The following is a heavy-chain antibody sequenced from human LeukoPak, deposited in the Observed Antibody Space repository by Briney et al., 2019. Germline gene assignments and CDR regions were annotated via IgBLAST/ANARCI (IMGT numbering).Heavy chain of an antibody. Sequence: GGSLRLSCAASGFTFSSYSMNWVRQAPGKGLEWVSSISSSSSYIYYADSVKGRFTISRDNAKNSLYLQMNSLRAEDTAVYYCAKDQGDDFWSGYYKVWGQGTLVTVSS. CDR1: GFTFSSYS. V-gene: IGHV3-21*01. J-gene: IGHJ4*02. CDR2: ISSSSSYI. D-gene: IGHD3-3*01. CDR3: AKDQGDDFWSGYYKV.